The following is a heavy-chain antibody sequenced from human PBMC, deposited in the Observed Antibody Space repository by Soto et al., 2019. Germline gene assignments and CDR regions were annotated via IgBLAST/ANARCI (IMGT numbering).Heavy chain of an antibody. CDR3: AREVPYCGGDCYSSWFDP. CDR2: IIPIFGTA. V-gene: IGHV1-69*13. J-gene: IGHJ5*02. Sequence: ASVKVSGKASGGTFSSYAISWVRQAPGQGLEWMGGIIPIFGTANYAQKFQGRVTITADESTSTAYMELSSLRSEDTAVYYCAREVPYCGGDCYSSWFDPWGQGTLVTVSS. CDR1: GGTFSSYA. D-gene: IGHD2-21*02.